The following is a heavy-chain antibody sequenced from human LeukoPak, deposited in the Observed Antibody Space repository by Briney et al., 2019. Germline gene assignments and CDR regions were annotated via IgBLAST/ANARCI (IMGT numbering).Heavy chain of an antibody. CDR3: AKDHRPYSSGWYSSAD. CDR2: ITSGSSI. D-gene: IGHD6-19*01. CDR1: GFTFSSYA. J-gene: IGHJ4*02. Sequence: GSLRLSCAASGFTFSSYALNWVRQAPGKGLEWVSSITSGSSIYYADSVKGRFTISRDNAKNSLYLQMNSLRAEDTAVYYCAKDHRPYSSGWYSSADWGQGTLVTVSS. V-gene: IGHV3-21*04.